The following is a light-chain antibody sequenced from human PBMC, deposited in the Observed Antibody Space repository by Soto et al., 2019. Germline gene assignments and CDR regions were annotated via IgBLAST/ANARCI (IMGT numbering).Light chain of an antibody. CDR2: GAS. J-gene: IGKJ1*01. V-gene: IGKV3-20*01. Sequence: EIVLTQSPGTLPLSPGERATLSCRASQSVSSSYLAWYQQKPGQAPRLLIYGASSRATGIPDRFSGSGSGTDFTLTISRLEPEDFAVYYCQHYGSSPQTFGQGTKVEIK. CDR3: QHYGSSPQT. CDR1: QSVSSSY.